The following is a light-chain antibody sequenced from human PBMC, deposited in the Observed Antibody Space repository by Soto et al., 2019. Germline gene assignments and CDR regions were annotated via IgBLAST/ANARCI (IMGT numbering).Light chain of an antibody. CDR2: GAS. CDR3: QQYGSSLYT. J-gene: IGKJ2*01. CDR1: QSVSSSY. Sequence: ETVLTQSPGTLSLSPGERATLSCRASQSVSSSYLAWYQQKPGQAPRLLIYGASIRATGIPDRFSGSGSGTDFTLTISRLEPEDFAVYYCQQYGSSLYTFGQGTKLELK. V-gene: IGKV3-20*01.